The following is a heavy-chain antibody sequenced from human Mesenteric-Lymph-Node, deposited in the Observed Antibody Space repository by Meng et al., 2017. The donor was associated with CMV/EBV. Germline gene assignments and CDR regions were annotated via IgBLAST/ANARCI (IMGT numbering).Heavy chain of an antibody. Sequence: QVQLVQSGAEGKKPGASVKVRCKASGYSFTGYSIHWVRQAPGQGLEWMGRIIPILGIANYAQKFQGRVTITADKSTSTAYMELSSLRSEDTAVYYCAGGIAAAGSRWFDPWGQGTLVTVSS. CDR1: GYSFTGYS. V-gene: IGHV1-69*09. CDR3: AGGIAAAGSRWFDP. D-gene: IGHD6-13*01. CDR2: IIPILGIA. J-gene: IGHJ5*02.